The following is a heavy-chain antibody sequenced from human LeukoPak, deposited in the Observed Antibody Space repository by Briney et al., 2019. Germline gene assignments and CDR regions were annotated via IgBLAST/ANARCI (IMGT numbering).Heavy chain of an antibody. V-gene: IGHV1-24*01. Sequence: GASVKVSCKVSGYTRTELSMHWVRQAPGKGLEWMGGFDPEDGETIYAQKFQGRVTMTEDTSTDTAYMELSSLRSEDTAVYYCATASLMVRGVIMFFDYWGQGTLVTVSS. CDR1: GYTRTELS. J-gene: IGHJ4*02. CDR3: ATASLMVRGVIMFFDY. D-gene: IGHD3-10*01. CDR2: FDPEDGET.